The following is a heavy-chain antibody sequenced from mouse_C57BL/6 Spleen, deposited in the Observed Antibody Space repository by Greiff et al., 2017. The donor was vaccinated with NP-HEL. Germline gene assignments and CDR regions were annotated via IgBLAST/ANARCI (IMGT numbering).Heavy chain of an antibody. J-gene: IGHJ1*03. D-gene: IGHD1-1*01. CDR2: ISNLAYSI. CDR1: GFTFSDYG. Sequence: EVQGVESGGGLVQPGGSLKLSCAASGFTFSDYGMAWVRQAPRKGPEWVAFISNLAYSIYYADTVTGRFTISRENAKNTLYLEMSSLRSEDTAMYYCARRDYGSSTGYFDVWGTGTTVTVSS. CDR3: ARRDYGSSTGYFDV. V-gene: IGHV5-15*01.